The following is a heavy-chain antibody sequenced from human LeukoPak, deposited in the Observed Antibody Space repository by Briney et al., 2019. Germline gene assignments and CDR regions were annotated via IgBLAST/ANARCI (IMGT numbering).Heavy chain of an antibody. CDR1: GFTFRSYA. CDR2: ISYDGSNK. V-gene: IGHV3-30-3*01. D-gene: IGHD6-13*01. Sequence: GGSLRLSCAASGFTFRSYAMHWVRQAPGKGLEWVAAISYDGSNKYYADSVKGRFTISRDNSKNTLYLQMNSLRAEDTAVYYCAKGRSSSWEIDYWGQGTLVTVSS. CDR3: AKGRSSSWEIDY. J-gene: IGHJ4*02.